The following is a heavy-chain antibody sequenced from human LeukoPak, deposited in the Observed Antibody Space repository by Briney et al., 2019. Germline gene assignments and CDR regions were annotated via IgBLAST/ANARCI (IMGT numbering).Heavy chain of an antibody. J-gene: IGHJ3*02. Sequence: ASVKVSCKASGYTFTSYGISWVRQAPGQGLEWMGWISAYNGNTHYAQKLQGRVTMTTDTSTSTAYMELSSLRSEDTAVYYCARPSMVRGDNAFDIWGQGTMVTVSS. V-gene: IGHV1-18*01. CDR1: GYTFTSYG. CDR3: ARPSMVRGDNAFDI. D-gene: IGHD3-10*01. CDR2: ISAYNGNT.